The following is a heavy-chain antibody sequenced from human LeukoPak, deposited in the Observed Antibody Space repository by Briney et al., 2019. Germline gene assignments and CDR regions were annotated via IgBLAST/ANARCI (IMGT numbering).Heavy chain of an antibody. V-gene: IGHV3-23*03. CDR2: IYSGGSST. Sequence: PGGSLRLSCAASGVTFGSYAMSWVRQAPGKGLEWVSAIYSGGSSTYYADSVKGRFTISRDNSKNTLYLQMNSLRAEDTAVYYCAQETPATGNPYFQHWGQGTLVTVSS. CDR3: AQETPATGNPYFQH. CDR1: GVTFGSYA. J-gene: IGHJ1*01. D-gene: IGHD6-13*01.